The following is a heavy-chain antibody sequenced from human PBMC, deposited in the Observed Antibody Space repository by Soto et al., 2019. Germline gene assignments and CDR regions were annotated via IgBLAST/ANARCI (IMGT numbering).Heavy chain of an antibody. V-gene: IGHV4-61*01. Sequence: PSETLSLTCTVSGGSVSSGSYYWSWIRQPPGKGLEWIGYIYYSGSTNYNTSLKSQVTISVDTSKNQFSLKLSSVTVADTAVYYCARGPSYCGGDCYFNWFDPWGQGTLVTVSS. D-gene: IGHD2-21*02. CDR3: ARGPSYCGGDCYFNWFDP. CDR1: GGSVSSGSYY. J-gene: IGHJ5*02. CDR2: IYYSGST.